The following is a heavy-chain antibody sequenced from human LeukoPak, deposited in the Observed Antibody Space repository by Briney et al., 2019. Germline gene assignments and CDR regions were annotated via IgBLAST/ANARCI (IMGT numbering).Heavy chain of an antibody. CDR2: ISSSSSYI. CDR3: ARDQAVEQWLMFFDY. D-gene: IGHD6-19*01. CDR1: GFTFSSYS. Sequence: PGGSQRLSCAASGFTFSSYSMNWVRQAPGKGLEWVSSISSSSSYIYYADSVKGRFTISRDNAKNSLYLQMNSLRAEDTAVYYCARDQAVEQWLMFFDYWGQGTLVTVSS. J-gene: IGHJ4*02. V-gene: IGHV3-21*01.